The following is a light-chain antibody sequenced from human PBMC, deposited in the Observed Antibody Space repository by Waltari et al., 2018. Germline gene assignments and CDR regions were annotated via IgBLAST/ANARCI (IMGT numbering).Light chain of an antibody. Sequence: QSALTQPASVSGSPGPSITISCTGTSSDVGGYNYVSWYQQPPGKAPKLMIYEVSNRHSGVSNRFSGSKSGNTASLTISGLQAEDEADYYCSSYTSSSTLVFGTGTKVTVL. CDR3: SSYTSSSTLV. CDR2: EVS. CDR1: SSDVGGYNY. V-gene: IGLV2-14*01. J-gene: IGLJ1*01.